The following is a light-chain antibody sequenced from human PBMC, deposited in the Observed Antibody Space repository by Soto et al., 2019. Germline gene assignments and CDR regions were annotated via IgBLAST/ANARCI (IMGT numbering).Light chain of an antibody. CDR2: WAS. Sequence: DIVMTQSPDSLAVSLGEGATINCKSSQRVLYSSNNKNFLSWYQQKPGQPPKLLIYWASTRESVVPDRFSGSGSGTDFTLTISSLQAEDVAVFYCQQYYSTPPTFGQGTKVEIK. J-gene: IGKJ1*01. CDR1: QRVLYSSNNKNF. CDR3: QQYYSTPPT. V-gene: IGKV4-1*01.